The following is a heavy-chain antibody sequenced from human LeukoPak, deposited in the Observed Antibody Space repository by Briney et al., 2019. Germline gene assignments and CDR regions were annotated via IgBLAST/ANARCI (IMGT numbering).Heavy chain of an antibody. CDR2: IKEDGSEK. J-gene: IGHJ4*02. CDR1: GFTFSSYW. Sequence: GGSLRLSCAASGFTFSSYWMSWVRQAPGKGLEWVANIKEDGSEKYYVDSVKGRFTISRDNAKNSLYLQMNSLRAEDTAVYYCARADYYGSGGYYWKWGQGTLVTVSS. D-gene: IGHD3-10*01. V-gene: IGHV3-7*01. CDR3: ARADYYGSGGYYWK.